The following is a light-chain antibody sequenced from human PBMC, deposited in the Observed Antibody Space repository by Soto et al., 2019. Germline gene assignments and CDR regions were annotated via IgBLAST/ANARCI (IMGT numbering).Light chain of an antibody. Sequence: QSVLTQPPSASGTPGHRVTHSCSGSSSNIGSKTVNWYQQLPGTAPKLLIYSNNQRPSGVPDRFSGSKSGTSASLAISGLQSEDEADYYCAAWDDSLNGVVFGGGTKLTVL. CDR3: AAWDDSLNGVV. V-gene: IGLV1-44*01. CDR2: SNN. CDR1: SSNIGSKT. J-gene: IGLJ2*01.